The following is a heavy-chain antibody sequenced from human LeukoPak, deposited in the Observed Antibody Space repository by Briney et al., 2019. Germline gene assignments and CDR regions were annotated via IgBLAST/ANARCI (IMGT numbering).Heavy chain of an antibody. J-gene: IGHJ4*02. CDR2: INPNSGGT. CDR3: ARRGIAAAVTPPAGIDY. Sequence: ASVKVSCKASGYTFSGYYMHRVRQAPGQGLEWMGRINPNSGGTNYAQKFPGRVTMTRDRSISKTYMELSRLRSDDPAVYYGARRGIAAAVTPPAGIDYWGQGTLVTVSS. D-gene: IGHD6-13*01. CDR1: GYTFSGYY. V-gene: IGHV1-2*06.